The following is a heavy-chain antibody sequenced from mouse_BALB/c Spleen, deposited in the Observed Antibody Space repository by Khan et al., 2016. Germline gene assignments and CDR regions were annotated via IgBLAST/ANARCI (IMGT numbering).Heavy chain of an antibody. CDR3: ARDFGVDQLAFDY. D-gene: IGHD1-1*02. J-gene: IGHJ2*01. V-gene: IGHV1-82*01. CDR1: GYAFSSSW. CDR2: IYPGDGDT. Sequence: QVQLQQSGPELVKPGASVKISCKASGYAFSSSWMNWVKQRPGQGLEWIGRIYPGDGDTNYNGKFKGKATLTADKSSSTAYMQLSSLTSVDSAGYFCARDFGVDQLAFDYWGQGTTLTVSS.